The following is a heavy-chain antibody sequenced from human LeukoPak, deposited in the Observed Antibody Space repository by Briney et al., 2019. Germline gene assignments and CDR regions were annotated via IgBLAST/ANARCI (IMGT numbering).Heavy chain of an antibody. CDR3: AREGGFEYSSSIYYYYYMDV. CDR2: ISAYNGNT. V-gene: IGHV1-18*01. D-gene: IGHD6-6*01. J-gene: IGHJ6*03. Sequence: ASVKVSCKASGYTFTSYGISWVRQAPGQGLEWMGWISAYNGNTNYAQKLQGRVTMTTDTSTSTAYMELRSLRSDDTAVYYCAREGGFEYSSSIYYYYYMDVWGKGTTVTVSS. CDR1: GYTFTSYG.